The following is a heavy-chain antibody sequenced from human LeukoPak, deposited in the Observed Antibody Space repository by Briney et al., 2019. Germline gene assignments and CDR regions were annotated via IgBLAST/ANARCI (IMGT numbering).Heavy chain of an antibody. Sequence: PAGSLRLSCAASGFTVSNTYMSWVRQAPGKGLEWVSIIYSDGRTYYADSVKGRFTISRDNSKNTMYLQMNSLRAEDTAVYYCASGGGYSSAWHSSDYWGQGTMPTVSS. V-gene: IGHV3-53*01. D-gene: IGHD6-19*01. CDR1: GFTVSNTY. J-gene: IGHJ4*02. CDR3: ASGGGYSSAWHSSDY. CDR2: IYSDGRT.